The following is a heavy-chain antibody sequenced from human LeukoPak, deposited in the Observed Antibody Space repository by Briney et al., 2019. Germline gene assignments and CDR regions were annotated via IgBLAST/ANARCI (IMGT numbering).Heavy chain of an antibody. J-gene: IGHJ4*02. D-gene: IGHD3-16*01. CDR3: ARDQGGFFDY. CDR1: GFTFTSYW. V-gene: IGHV3-7*01. Sequence: PGGSLRLSCAASGFTFTSYWMSWVRQAPGKGLEWVANIDQDGSEKNYVDSVKGRFTISRDNAKNSLYLQLNSLRAEDTAVYYCARDQGGFFDYGGRGPLVTVSS. CDR2: IDQDGSEK.